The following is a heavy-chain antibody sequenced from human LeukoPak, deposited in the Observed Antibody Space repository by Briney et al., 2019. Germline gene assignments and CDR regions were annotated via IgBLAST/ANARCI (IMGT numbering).Heavy chain of an antibody. CDR2: IYYSGST. J-gene: IGHJ4*02. Sequence: PSETLSLTCTVSGVSISSYYWSWIRQPPGKGLEWIGYIYYSGSTSYNPSLKSRLTISVDTSKNQFSLKLSSVTAADTAVYYCARVDSSRHYYLDYWGQGTLVTVSS. D-gene: IGHD3-22*01. V-gene: IGHV4-59*01. CDR3: ARVDSSRHYYLDY. CDR1: GVSISSYY.